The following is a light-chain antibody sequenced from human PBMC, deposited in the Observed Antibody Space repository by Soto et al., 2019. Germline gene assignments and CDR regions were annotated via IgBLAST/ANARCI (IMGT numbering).Light chain of an antibody. CDR2: DAF. Sequence: EIVLTQSPATLSLSPGERATLSCRASQSVGSYFAWYQQKPGQAPRLLIYDAFSRATGIPARFSGSGSGTDFTLTISSLEPEDFAAYFCQQRSSWPLTFGGGTMVEIQ. J-gene: IGKJ4*01. CDR1: QSVGSY. CDR3: QQRSSWPLT. V-gene: IGKV3-11*01.